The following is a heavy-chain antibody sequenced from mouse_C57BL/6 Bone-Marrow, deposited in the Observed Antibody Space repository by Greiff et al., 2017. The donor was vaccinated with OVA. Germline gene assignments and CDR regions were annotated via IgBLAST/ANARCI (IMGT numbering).Heavy chain of an antibody. Sequence: QVQLQQPGAELVMPGASVKLSCKASGYTFTSSWMHWVKQRPGQGLEWIGEIDPSDSYTNYNQKFKGKSTLTEDKSSSTAYMQLSSLTSEDSAVYYCARFSSGYPYDFDYWGQGTTLTVSS. CDR2: IDPSDSYT. J-gene: IGHJ2*01. D-gene: IGHD3-2*02. CDR1: GYTFTSSW. V-gene: IGHV1-69*01. CDR3: ARFSSGYPYDFDY.